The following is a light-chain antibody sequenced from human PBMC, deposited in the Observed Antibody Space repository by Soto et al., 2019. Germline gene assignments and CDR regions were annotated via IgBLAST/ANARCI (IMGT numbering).Light chain of an antibody. Sequence: QSALTQPASVSGSLGQSITISCTGSYSDVGTYNYVSWYQQHPGTAPKLMIHEVSDRPSGVSNRFSGSKSGNTASLTISGLQAEDEADYYCSSFTAYNTVVFGGGTKVTVL. V-gene: IGLV2-14*01. CDR3: SSFTAYNTVV. J-gene: IGLJ2*01. CDR2: EVS. CDR1: YSDVGTYNY.